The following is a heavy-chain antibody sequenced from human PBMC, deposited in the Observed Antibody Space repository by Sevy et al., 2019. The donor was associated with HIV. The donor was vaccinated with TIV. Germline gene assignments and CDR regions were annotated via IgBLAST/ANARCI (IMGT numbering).Heavy chain of an antibody. V-gene: IGHV3-53*01. CDR3: ARGGEAKDFDY. J-gene: IGHJ4*02. D-gene: IGHD3-16*01. CDR1: GFSVRDNY. Sequence: GGSLRLSCVASGFSVRDNYMTWVRQAPGKGLEWVSLIYSSGSTYYADSVKGRFLISRVSSKNTLFLHMNSLRAGDTAVYYCARGGEAKDFDYWGRGTLVTVSS. CDR2: IYSSGST.